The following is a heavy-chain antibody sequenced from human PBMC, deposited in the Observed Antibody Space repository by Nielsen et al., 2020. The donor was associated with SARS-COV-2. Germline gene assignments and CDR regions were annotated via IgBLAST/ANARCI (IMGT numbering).Heavy chain of an antibody. CDR3: AIWTSPLTTVTTINAFDI. CDR1: VASLSSSA. V-gene: IGHV1-69*01. CDR2: IIPIFGTA. J-gene: IGHJ3*02. Sequence: ASCEPAVASLSSSAISWVRQAPGQGLEWMGGIIPIFGTANYAQKFQGRVTITADESTSTAYMELSSLRSEDTAVYYCAIWTSPLTTVTTINAFDIWGQGTMVTVSS. D-gene: IGHD4-17*01.